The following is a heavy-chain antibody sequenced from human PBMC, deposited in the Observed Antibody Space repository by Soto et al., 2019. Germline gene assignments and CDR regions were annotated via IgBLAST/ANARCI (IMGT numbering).Heavy chain of an antibody. CDR2: VYYSGGT. V-gene: IGHV4-39*02. Sequence: SETLSLTCDVSGGSIDNSHSFWGWVRQPPGRGLEFLGSVYYSGGTYYNPSLKSRVTVSVDTSKNQVSLRVRSVTVAETAVYYCARDRSNSPDLLDSWGRGTLVTVSS. D-gene: IGHD1-1*01. CDR3: ARDRSNSPDLLDS. CDR1: GGSIDNSHSF. J-gene: IGHJ4*02.